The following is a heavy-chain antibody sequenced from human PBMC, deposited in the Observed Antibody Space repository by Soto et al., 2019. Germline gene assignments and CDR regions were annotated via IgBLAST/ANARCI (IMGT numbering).Heavy chain of an antibody. V-gene: IGHV4-59*01. CDR2: IYYSGST. CDR1: GGSISSYY. D-gene: IGHD4-17*01. Sequence: SETLSLTCTVSGGSISSYYWSWIRQPPGKGLEWIGYIYYSGSTNYNPSLKSRVTISVDTSKNQFSLKLSSVTAADTAVYYCARNEGDYGTYYYYYYMDVWGKGTTVTVSS. CDR3: ARNEGDYGTYYYYYYMDV. J-gene: IGHJ6*03.